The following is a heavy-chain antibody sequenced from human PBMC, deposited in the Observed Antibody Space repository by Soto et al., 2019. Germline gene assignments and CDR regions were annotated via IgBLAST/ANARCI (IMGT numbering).Heavy chain of an antibody. CDR2: IYSGGST. D-gene: IGHD1-1*01. Sequence: PGGSLRLSCAASGFTVSSNYMSWVRQAPGKGLEWVSVIYSGGSTYYADSVKGRFTISRDNSKNTLYLQMNSLRAEDTAVYYCARGSKVHYFDYWGQGTLVTVSS. CDR3: ARGSKVHYFDY. V-gene: IGHV3-53*01. J-gene: IGHJ4*02. CDR1: GFTVSSNY.